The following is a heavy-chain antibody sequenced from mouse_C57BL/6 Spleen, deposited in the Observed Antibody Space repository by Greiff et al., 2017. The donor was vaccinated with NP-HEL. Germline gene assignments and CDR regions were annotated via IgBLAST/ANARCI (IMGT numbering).Heavy chain of an antibody. V-gene: IGHV1-81*01. D-gene: IGHD1-2*01. Sequence: QVQLQQSGAELARPGASVKLSCKASGYTFTSYGISWVKQRTGQGLEGIGEIYPRSGNTYYNEKFKGKATLTADKSSSTAYMELRSLTSEDSAVYFCARGATANFDYWGQGTTLTVSS. CDR1: GYTFTSYG. CDR2: IYPRSGNT. CDR3: ARGATANFDY. J-gene: IGHJ2*01.